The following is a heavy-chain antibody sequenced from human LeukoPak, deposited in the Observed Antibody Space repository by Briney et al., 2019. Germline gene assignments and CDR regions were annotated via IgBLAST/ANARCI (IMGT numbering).Heavy chain of an antibody. CDR1: GYTFTSYG. V-gene: IGHV1-18*01. D-gene: IGHD3-22*01. CDR2: ISAYNAYT. J-gene: IGHJ4*02. CDR3: ARDVLHRIHYDSSAYYPGSSY. Sequence: ASVKVSCKASGYTFTSYGITWVRQAPGQGLEWMGWISAYNAYTYYAQKLQGRVTMTTDTSTSTAYMELRSLRSDNTAVYYCARDVLHRIHYDSSAYYPGSSYWGQGTLVTVSS.